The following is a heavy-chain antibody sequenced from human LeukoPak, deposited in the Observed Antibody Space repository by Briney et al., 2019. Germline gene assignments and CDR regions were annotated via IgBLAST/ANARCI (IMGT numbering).Heavy chain of an antibody. Sequence: GGSLRLSCVASRFTFSNYWMSWVRQAPGKGLEWVANINQDGSKKPYADSMKGRFTISRDNAKESLYLQLNSLRADDTAVYYCAKWGPHCVGDYCPALDSWGQGTMVTVSS. D-gene: IGHD2-21*02. V-gene: IGHV3-7*01. J-gene: IGHJ3*01. CDR3: AKWGPHCVGDYCPALDS. CDR1: RFTFSNYW. CDR2: INQDGSKK.